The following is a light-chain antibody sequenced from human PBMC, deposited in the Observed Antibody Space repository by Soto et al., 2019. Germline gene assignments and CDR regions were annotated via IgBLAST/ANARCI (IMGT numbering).Light chain of an antibody. CDR3: TSFTSSSTWV. CDR1: SSDVGGYNY. Sequence: QSALTQPASVSGSPGQSITISCTGTSSDVGGYNYFSWFQQHPGKAPKLKIYEVSNRSSGVSNRFSGSKSGYTASLTISELQADDEADYYCTSFTSSSTWVFGGGTKLTVL. CDR2: EVS. J-gene: IGLJ3*02. V-gene: IGLV2-14*03.